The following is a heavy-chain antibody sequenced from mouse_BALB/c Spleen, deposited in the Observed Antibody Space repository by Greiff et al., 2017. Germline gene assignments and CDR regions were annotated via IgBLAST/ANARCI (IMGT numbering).Heavy chain of an antibody. V-gene: IGHV5-17*02. CDR3: ARGNYYSSGDY. Sequence: EVQRVESGGGLVQPGGSRKFSCAASGFTFSSFGMHWVRQAPEKGLEWVAYISSGSSTIYYADTVKGRFTISRDNPKNTLFLQMTSLRSEDTALYYCARGNYYSSGDYGGQGTTLTVSA. D-gene: IGHD1-1*01. J-gene: IGHJ2*01. CDR1: GFTFSSFG. CDR2: ISSGSSTI.